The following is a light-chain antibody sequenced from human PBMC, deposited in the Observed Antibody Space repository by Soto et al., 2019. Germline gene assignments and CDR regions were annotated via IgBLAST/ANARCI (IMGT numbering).Light chain of an antibody. CDR2: QAS. Sequence: DIQMTQSASTLSSSVGDSVTFTCRASQSLSGWLTWYHQKPGKTPQLLIYQASSLRGGVPSRLSGSGSGTEFTLTISSLQPDDFATYDGQQYHSYPLTVGGGTKVEIK. CDR3: QQYHSYPLT. V-gene: IGKV1-5*03. J-gene: IGKJ4*01. CDR1: QSLSGW.